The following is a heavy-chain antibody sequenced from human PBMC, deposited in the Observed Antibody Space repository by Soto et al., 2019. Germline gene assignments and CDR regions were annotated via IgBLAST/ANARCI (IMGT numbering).Heavy chain of an antibody. V-gene: IGHV4-31*03. J-gene: IGHJ5*02. D-gene: IGHD3-22*01. CDR1: GGSISSGGYY. Sequence: SETLSLTCTVSGGSISSGGYYWNWIRQHPGKGLEWIGYIYYSGSTYYNPSLKSRVTISVDTSKNQFSLKLSSVTAADTAVYYCARGPDYYDSSGYSNWFDPWGQGTLVTVSS. CDR2: IYYSGST. CDR3: ARGPDYYDSSGYSNWFDP.